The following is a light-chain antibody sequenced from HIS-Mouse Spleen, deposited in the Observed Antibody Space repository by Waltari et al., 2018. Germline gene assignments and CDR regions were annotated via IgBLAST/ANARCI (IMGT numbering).Light chain of an antibody. CDR3: QVWDSSSDRA. V-gene: IGLV3-21*02. Sequence: SYVLTQPPSVSVAPGQTARITCGGNNIGSKSVQWYQQKPGQAPVLVVYDDSDRPSRIPERFSGSNSGNTATLTISRVEAGDEADYYCQVWDSSSDRAFGTGTKVTVL. CDR1: NIGSKS. CDR2: DDS. J-gene: IGLJ1*01.